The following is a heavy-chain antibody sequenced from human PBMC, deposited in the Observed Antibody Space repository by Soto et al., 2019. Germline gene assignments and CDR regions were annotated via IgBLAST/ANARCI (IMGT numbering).Heavy chain of an antibody. V-gene: IGHV4-61*01. D-gene: IGHD2-15*01. CDR1: GGSVSSGSYY. Sequence: QVQLQESGPGLVKPSETLSLTCTVSGGSVSSGSYYWSWIRQPPGKGLEWVGYIYYSGSTNYNPSLNSPVTISLDTSKNQFPQKRSSVTAADTGVYYCARDGVVVVAASTCGMHVWGQGTTVTVSS. CDR2: IYYSGST. J-gene: IGHJ6*02. CDR3: ARDGVVVVAASTCGMHV.